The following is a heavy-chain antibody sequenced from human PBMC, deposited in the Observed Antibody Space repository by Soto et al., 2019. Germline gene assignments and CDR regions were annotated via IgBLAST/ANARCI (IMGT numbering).Heavy chain of an antibody. CDR3: ARGNWNYYYGFDV. J-gene: IGHJ6*02. CDR2: IKPDGSEQ. CDR1: EFTFDKYY. D-gene: IGHD1-20*01. Sequence: GGSLRLSCAASEFTFDKYYMTWVRQAPGKRPQWVANIKPDGSEQYYVASVKGRFTISRDNANNSLYLQMHSLRAEDTAVYFCARGNWNYYYGFDVWGHGTTVTVPS. V-gene: IGHV3-7*01.